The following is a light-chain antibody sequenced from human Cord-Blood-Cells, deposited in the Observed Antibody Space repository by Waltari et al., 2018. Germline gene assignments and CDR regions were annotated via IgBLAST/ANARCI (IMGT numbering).Light chain of an antibody. V-gene: IGKV1-39*01. Sequence: DIQLTPSPSSLSASVGARVPITCRASQSISSYLNWYQQKPGKAPKLLIYAASSLQSGVPSRFSGSGSGTDFTLTISSLQPEDFATYYCQQSYSTPYTFGQGTKLEIK. J-gene: IGKJ2*01. CDR2: AAS. CDR1: QSISSY. CDR3: QQSYSTPYT.